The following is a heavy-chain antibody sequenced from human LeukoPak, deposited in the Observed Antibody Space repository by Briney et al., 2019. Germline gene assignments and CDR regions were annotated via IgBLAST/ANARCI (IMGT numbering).Heavy chain of an antibody. CDR2: IYYSGST. Sequence: SETLSLTCTVSGGSISSYYWSWIRQPPGKGLEWIGYIYYSGSTNYNPSLKSRVTISVDTSKNQFSLKLSSVTAADTAVYYCARVQGYYGSGRQHHYYYYYYMDVWGKGTTVTVSS. CDR1: GGSISSYY. CDR3: ARVQGYYGSGRQHHYYYYYYMDV. J-gene: IGHJ6*03. D-gene: IGHD3-10*01. V-gene: IGHV4-59*01.